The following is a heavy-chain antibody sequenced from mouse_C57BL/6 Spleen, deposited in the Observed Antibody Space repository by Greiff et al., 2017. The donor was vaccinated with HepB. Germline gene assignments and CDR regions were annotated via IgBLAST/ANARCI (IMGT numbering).Heavy chain of an antibody. CDR2: IDPEDGET. CDR1: GFTFKDYY. D-gene: IGHD2-3*01. Sequence: EVQLQQSGAELVKPGASVKLSCTASGFTFKDYYMHWVKQRPGQGLEWIGRIDPEDGETNYAPKFQGKATITADTSSNTAYLQLSSLTSEDTAVYYCARNRDYDGYSDYWGQGTTLTVSS. J-gene: IGHJ2*01. CDR3: ARNRDYDGYSDY. V-gene: IGHV14-2*01.